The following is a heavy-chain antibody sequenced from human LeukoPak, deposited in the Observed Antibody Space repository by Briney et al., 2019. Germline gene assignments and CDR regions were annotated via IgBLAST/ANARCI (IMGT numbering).Heavy chain of an antibody. Sequence: GASVKVSCKASGGSFSSYAISWVRQAPGQGLEWMGRIIPILGIANYAQKLQGRVTITADKSTNTAYMKLTSLTSDDTAVCFCARESEIFDQWGQGTLVTVSS. CDR1: GGSFSSYA. D-gene: IGHD5-24*01. J-gene: IGHJ4*02. V-gene: IGHV1-69*04. CDR3: ARESEIFDQ. CDR2: IIPILGIA.